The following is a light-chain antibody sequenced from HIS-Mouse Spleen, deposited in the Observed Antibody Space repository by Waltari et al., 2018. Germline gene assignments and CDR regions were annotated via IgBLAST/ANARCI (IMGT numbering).Light chain of an antibody. V-gene: IGLV3-10*01. J-gene: IGLJ2*01. CDR3: YSTDSSGNHRV. Sequence: SFELPQQPSWSVSPGQTARIPCSGNPLPKKYPYWYQQNSAQAPVLVIYEDSKRPSGIPERFSGSSSGTMATLTISGAQVEDEADYYCYSTDSSGNHRVFGGGTKLTVL. CDR1: PLPKKY. CDR2: EDS.